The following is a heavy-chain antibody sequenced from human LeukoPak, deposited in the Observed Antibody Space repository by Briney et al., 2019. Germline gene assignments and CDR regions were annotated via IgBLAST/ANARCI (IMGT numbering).Heavy chain of an antibody. CDR2: ISAYNGNT. CDR3: ARTYYYGSGSPNWFDP. V-gene: IGHV1-18*01. J-gene: IGHJ5*02. CDR1: GYTFTSYD. D-gene: IGHD3-10*01. Sequence: ASVKVSCKASGYTFTSYDINWVRQATGQGLEWMGWISAYNGNTNYAQKLQGRVTMTTDTSTSTAYMELRSLRSDDTAVYYCARTYYYGSGSPNWFDPWGQGTLVTVSS.